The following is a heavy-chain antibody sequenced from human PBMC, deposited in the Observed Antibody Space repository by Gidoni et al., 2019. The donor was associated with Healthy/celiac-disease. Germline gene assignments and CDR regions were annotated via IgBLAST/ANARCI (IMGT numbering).Heavy chain of an antibody. CDR2: INPNSGGT. D-gene: IGHD2-15*01. Sequence: QVQLVQSGAEVKKPGASVKVSCKASGYTFTGYYMHWVRQAPGQGLAWMGWINPNSGGTNYAQKFQGWVTMTRDTSISTAYMELSRLRSDDTAVYYCARDLAICSGGSCYGDYYYYYGMDVWGQGTTVTVSS. CDR1: GYTFTGYY. V-gene: IGHV1-2*04. J-gene: IGHJ6*02. CDR3: ARDLAICSGGSCYGDYYYYYGMDV.